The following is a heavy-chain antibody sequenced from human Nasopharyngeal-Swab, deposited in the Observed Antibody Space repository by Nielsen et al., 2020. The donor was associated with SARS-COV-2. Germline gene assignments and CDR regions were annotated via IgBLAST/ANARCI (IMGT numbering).Heavy chain of an antibody. CDR3: ARFYYDILTGYYNPPYYYYYMDV. Sequence: SETLSLTCTVSGGSISSYYWSWIRQPPGKGLEWIGYIYHSGSTNYNPSLKSRVTISVDTSKNQFSLKLSSVTAADTAVYYCARFYYDILTGYYNPPYYYYYMDVWGKGTTVTVSS. D-gene: IGHD3-9*01. J-gene: IGHJ6*03. CDR1: GGSISSYY. V-gene: IGHV4-59*01. CDR2: IYHSGST.